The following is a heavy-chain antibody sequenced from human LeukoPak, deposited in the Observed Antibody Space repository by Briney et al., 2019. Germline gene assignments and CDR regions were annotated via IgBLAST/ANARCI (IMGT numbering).Heavy chain of an antibody. J-gene: IGHJ6*03. D-gene: IGHD3-22*01. V-gene: IGHV3-23*01. CDR3: AKVTTYYYDSSGYLNYYYMDV. Sequence: GGSLRLSCAASGFTFSSYAKSWVRQAPGKGLEWVSAISGSGGSTYYADSVKGRFTISRDNSKNTLYLQMNSLRAEDTAVYYCAKVTTYYYDSSGYLNYYYMDVWGKGTTVTVSS. CDR2: ISGSGGST. CDR1: GFTFSSYA.